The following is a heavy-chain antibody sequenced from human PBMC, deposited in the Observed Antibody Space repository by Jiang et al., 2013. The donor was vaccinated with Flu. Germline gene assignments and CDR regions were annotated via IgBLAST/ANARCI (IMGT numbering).Heavy chain of an antibody. CDR1: GYPFTGYY. CDR3: ARTRQYNSAWGSFDY. D-gene: IGHD6-19*01. V-gene: IGHV1-2*02. J-gene: IGHJ4*02. CDR2: IDPNSGDT. Sequence: CGAEVKKPGASVTVSCKASGYPFTGYYIHWVRQAPGQGLEWMGWIDPNSGDTNYAQNFQGRVTMTTDTSISIAYLDLSGLMSDATAVYYCARTRQYNSAWGSFDYVGQGTLVTVSS.